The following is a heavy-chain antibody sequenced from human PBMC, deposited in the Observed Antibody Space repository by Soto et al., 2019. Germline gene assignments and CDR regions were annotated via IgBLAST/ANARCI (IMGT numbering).Heavy chain of an antibody. V-gene: IGHV3-30*18. Sequence: GGSLRLSCAASGFTFSSYGMHWVRQAPGKGLEWVAVISYDGSNKYYADSVKGRFTISRDNSKNTLYLQMNSLRAEDTAVYYCAKAGRYDPTYYYLASGIYYYYGMDVWGQGTTVTVSS. J-gene: IGHJ6*02. CDR3: AKAGRYDPTYYYLASGIYYYYGMDV. CDR1: GFTFSSYG. CDR2: ISYDGSNK. D-gene: IGHD3-22*01.